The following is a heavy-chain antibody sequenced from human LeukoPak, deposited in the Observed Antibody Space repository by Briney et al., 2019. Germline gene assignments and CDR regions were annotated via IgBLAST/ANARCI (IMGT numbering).Heavy chain of an antibody. J-gene: IGHJ5*02. V-gene: IGHV1-18*01. D-gene: IGHD2-2*01. CDR1: GYTFISYG. CDR3: ARDRQDIVVVPAAGGVTNWFDP. Sequence: ASLKDSCKASGYTFISYGISWVRQAPGQGLEWMGWISAYNGNTSCAQKLQGRVTMTTDTSTSTAYMQLRSLRSDDTAVYYCARDRQDIVVVPAAGGVTNWFDPSGQGTLVTVSS. CDR2: ISAYNGNT.